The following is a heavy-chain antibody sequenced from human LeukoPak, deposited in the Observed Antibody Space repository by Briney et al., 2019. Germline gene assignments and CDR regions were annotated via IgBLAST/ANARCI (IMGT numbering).Heavy chain of an antibody. CDR2: INHSGST. V-gene: IGHV4-39*07. Sequence: SETLSLTCTVSGGSISSGGYYWSWIRQPPGKGLEWIGEINHSGSTNYNPSLKSRVTISVDTSKNQFSLKLSSVTAADTAVYYCAREGAAAGSDYWGQGTLVTVSS. CDR1: GGSISSGGYY. J-gene: IGHJ4*02. D-gene: IGHD6-13*01. CDR3: AREGAAAGSDY.